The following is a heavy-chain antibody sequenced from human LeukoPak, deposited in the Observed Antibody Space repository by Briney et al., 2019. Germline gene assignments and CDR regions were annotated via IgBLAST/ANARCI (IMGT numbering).Heavy chain of an antibody. V-gene: IGHV3-53*04. Sequence: GGSLRLSCAASGLTVSSNYMSWVRQAPGKGLEWVSVIDSGGTTYYAESVKGRFTISRHNSKNTLFLQMNSLRAEDTAVYYCARSVKAGNGDYVTHFDYWGQGTLVTVSS. CDR2: IDSGGTT. D-gene: IGHD4-17*01. J-gene: IGHJ4*02. CDR3: ARSVKAGNGDYVTHFDY. CDR1: GLTVSSNY.